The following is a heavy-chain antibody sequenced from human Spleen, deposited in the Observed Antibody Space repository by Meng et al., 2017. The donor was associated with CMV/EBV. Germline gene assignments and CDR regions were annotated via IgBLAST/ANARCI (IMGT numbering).Heavy chain of an antibody. V-gene: IGHV3-13*01. J-gene: IGHJ4*02. CDR3: ARARSPTHFDY. CDR1: GFTFSRYD. CDR2: IGTVGDT. Sequence: GGSLRLSCAASGFTFSRYDMHWVRQPTGKGLEWVSSIGTVGDTYSIGSVKGRFIISREDAKNSVYLQMNGLRDGDTGLYYCARARSPTHFDYWGQGALVTVSS.